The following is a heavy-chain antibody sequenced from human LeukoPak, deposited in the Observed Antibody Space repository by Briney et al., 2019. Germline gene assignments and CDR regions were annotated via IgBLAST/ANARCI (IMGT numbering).Heavy chain of an antibody. CDR3: ASGYYDNGRYPPYFDY. D-gene: IGHD3-22*01. J-gene: IGHJ4*02. CDR2: ISSHGSTI. CDR1: GFTFSDYY. Sequence: PGGSLRLSCAASGFTFSDYYMSWIRQAPGKGLEWVSYISSHGSTIYYADSVKGRFTISRDSAKSSLYLQMNSLRAEDTAVYYCASGYYDNGRYPPYFDYWGQGTLVTVSS. V-gene: IGHV3-11*04.